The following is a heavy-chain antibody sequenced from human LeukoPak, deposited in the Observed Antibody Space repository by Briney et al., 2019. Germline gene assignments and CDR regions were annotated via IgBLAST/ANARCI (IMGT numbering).Heavy chain of an antibody. J-gene: IGHJ4*02. CDR3: ARRRGSGSYYNTKYYFDY. D-gene: IGHD3-10*01. Sequence: SETLSLTCTVSGGSISSSSYYWGWIRQPPGKGLEWIGSIYYSGSTYYNPSLKSRVTISVDTSKNQFSLKLSSVTAADTAVYYCARRRGSGSYYNTKYYFDYWGQGTLVTVSS. CDR2: IYYSGST. CDR1: GGSISSSSYY. V-gene: IGHV4-39*07.